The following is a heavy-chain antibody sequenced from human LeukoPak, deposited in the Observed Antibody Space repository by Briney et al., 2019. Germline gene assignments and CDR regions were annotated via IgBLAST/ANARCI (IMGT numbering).Heavy chain of an antibody. D-gene: IGHD7-27*01. CDR3: ARKSYWGSSAKGFDY. CDR1: GFTFSSYA. J-gene: IGHJ4*02. V-gene: IGHV3-23*01. CDR2: ISVNGGST. Sequence: PGGSLRLSCAASGFTFSSYAMSWVRQAPGKGLECVSTISVNGGSTYYADSVKGRLTISRDNSKNTLYLQMNSLRAEDTAVYYSARKSYWGSSAKGFDYWGQGTLVTVSS.